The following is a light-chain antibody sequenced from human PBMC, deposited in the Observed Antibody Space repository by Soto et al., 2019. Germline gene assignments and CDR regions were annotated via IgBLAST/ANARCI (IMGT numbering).Light chain of an antibody. Sequence: EIMMTQSPATLPVSPGERATLSCRASQNINNNLAWYQQKPGQAPRLLIYGASTRATGIPARFSGTGSGTEFTLTISNLQSEDFAVYYCQQYDQWPPLTFGGGTKVDI. J-gene: IGKJ4*01. CDR2: GAS. CDR1: QNINNN. CDR3: QQYDQWPPLT. V-gene: IGKV3-15*01.